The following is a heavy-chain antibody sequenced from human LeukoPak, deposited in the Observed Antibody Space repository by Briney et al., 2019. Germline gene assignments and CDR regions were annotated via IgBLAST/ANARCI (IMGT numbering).Heavy chain of an antibody. V-gene: IGHV4-61*02. CDR3: ARSFFVDYVSTFDI. D-gene: IGHD4-17*01. CDR2: IYTSGST. CDR1: GGSLSSGSYY. Sequence: SQTLSLTCTVSGGSLSSGSYYWSWIRQPAGKGLEWIGRIYTSGSTNYNPSLKSRVTISVDTSKNQFSLNLSSVTAADSAVYYCARSFFVDYVSTFDIWGQGTMVTVSS. J-gene: IGHJ3*02.